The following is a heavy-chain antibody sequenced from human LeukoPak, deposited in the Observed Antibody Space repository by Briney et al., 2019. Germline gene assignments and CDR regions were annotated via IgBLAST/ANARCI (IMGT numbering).Heavy chain of an antibody. J-gene: IGHJ4*02. CDR1: GGTFSSYA. CDR2: IIPIFGTA. Sequence: GASVKVSCRASGGTFSSYAISWVRQAPGQGLEWMGGIIPIFGTANYAQKFQGRVTITADESTSTAYMELSSLRSEDTAVYYCARDHGSGSYLLDYWGQGTLVTVSS. V-gene: IGHV1-69*13. CDR3: ARDHGSGSYLLDY. D-gene: IGHD3-10*01.